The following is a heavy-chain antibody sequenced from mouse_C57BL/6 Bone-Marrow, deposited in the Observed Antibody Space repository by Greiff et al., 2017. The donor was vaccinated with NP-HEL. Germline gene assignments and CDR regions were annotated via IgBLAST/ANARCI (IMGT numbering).Heavy chain of an antibody. J-gene: IGHJ2*01. V-gene: IGHV5-17*01. Sequence: EVKVVESGGGLVKPGGSLKLSCAASGFTFSDYGMHWVRQAPEKGLEWVAYISSGSSTIYYADTVKGRFTISRDNAKNTLFLQMTSLRSEDTAMYYCARGFYYGSSYVDYWGQGTTLTVSS. D-gene: IGHD1-1*01. CDR3: ARGFYYGSSYVDY. CDR1: GFTFSDYG. CDR2: ISSGSSTI.